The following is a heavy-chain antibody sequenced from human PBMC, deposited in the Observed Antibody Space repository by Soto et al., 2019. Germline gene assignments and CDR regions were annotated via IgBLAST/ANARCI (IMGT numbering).Heavy chain of an antibody. V-gene: IGHV3-15*01. J-gene: IGHJ3*02. D-gene: IGHD1-26*01. CDR1: GFTFSNAW. CDR2: IKSKTDGGTT. CDR3: TTKVSGSYPQHAFDI. Sequence: ESGGGLVKPGGSLRLSCAASGFTFSNAWMSWVRQAPGKGLEWVGRIKSKTDGGTTDYAAPVKGRFTISRDDSKNTLYLQMNSLKTEDTAGYYCTTKVSGSYPQHAFDIWGQGTMVTVSS.